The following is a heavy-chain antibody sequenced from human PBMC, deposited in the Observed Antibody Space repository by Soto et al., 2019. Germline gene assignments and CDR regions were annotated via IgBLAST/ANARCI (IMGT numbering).Heavy chain of an antibody. D-gene: IGHD1-26*01. CDR2: INHSGSA. CDR3: ASGLISGSHYSGGWYYFDS. CDR1: GGSFSGYI. Sequence: SETLSLTCDVYGGSFSGYIWTWIRQTPGKGLQWIGQINHSGSANYNPSLRSRVTISVHTSNSQFSLELSSVTAADTAVYYCASGLISGSHYSGGWYYFDSWGQGTQVT. J-gene: IGHJ4*02. V-gene: IGHV4-34*01.